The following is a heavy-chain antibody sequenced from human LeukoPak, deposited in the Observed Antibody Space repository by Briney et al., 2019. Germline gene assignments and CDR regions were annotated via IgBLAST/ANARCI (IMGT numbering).Heavy chain of an antibody. Sequence: PGGSLRLSCAASGFTFSSYSMNWVSQAPGEGLEWGSYISSTGSIIHYPDSVKGRFTISRDNAKNSLYLQMNSLRAEDTAVYYCARGGDDYYGMDVWGQGTTVAVSS. CDR1: GFTFSSYS. V-gene: IGHV3-48*04. J-gene: IGHJ6*02. D-gene: IGHD3-10*01. CDR3: ARGGDDYYGMDV. CDR2: ISSTGSII.